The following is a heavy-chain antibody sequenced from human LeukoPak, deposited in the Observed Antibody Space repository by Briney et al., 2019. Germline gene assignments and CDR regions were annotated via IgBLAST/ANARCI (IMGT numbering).Heavy chain of an antibody. D-gene: IGHD3/OR15-3a*01. CDR3: ARGGLDHAFDL. Sequence: GRTLSLTCAASGFTLSTYSMYWVRQGPGKGLEYVSRISNDGSATTYADSVKGRFTISRDNAKSTVYLPMNSLRPEDTAMFYCARGGLDHAFDLWGQGTMVSVSS. CDR1: GFTLSTYS. CDR2: ISNDGSAT. V-gene: IGHV3-74*01. J-gene: IGHJ3*01.